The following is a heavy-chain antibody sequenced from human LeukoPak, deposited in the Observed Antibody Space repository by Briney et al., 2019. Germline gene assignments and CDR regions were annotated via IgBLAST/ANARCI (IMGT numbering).Heavy chain of an antibody. D-gene: IGHD6-13*01. V-gene: IGHV3-23*01. CDR2: FSRSGPDT. J-gene: IGHJ4*02. Sequence: GGSLRLSCAASGFTFGSSAMSWVRQAPGKGPEWVSTFSRSGPDTYYADSVKGRFTIFGDNSKNTLYLQMNSLRAEDTAVYYCAKGSLGSWYYFDYWGQGTLVTVSS. CDR3: AKGSLGSWYYFDY. CDR1: GFTFGSSA.